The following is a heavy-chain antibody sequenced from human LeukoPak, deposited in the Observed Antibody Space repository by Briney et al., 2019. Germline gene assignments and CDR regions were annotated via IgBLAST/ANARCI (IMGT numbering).Heavy chain of an antibody. CDR3: ANRYGSPAVAN. CDR1: GFTFSSYA. D-gene: IGHD4-17*01. V-gene: IGHV3-23*01. Sequence: GGSLRLSCAAPGFTFSSYAMNWVRQAPGKGLERVSSINDSGDRTYYADSVKGRFTISRDNSKNTLYLQMNSLRAEDTAVYCCANRYGSPAVANWGQGTLVTVSS. J-gene: IGHJ4*02. CDR2: INDSGDRT.